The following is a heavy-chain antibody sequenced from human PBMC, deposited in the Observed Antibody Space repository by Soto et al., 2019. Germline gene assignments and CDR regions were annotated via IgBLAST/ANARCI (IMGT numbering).Heavy chain of an antibody. CDR2: INPSGGST. Sequence: ASVKVSCKASGYTFTSYYMHWVRQAPGQGLEWMGIINPSGGSTSYAQKFQGRVTLTRDTSTSTVYMELSGLRSEDTAVYYCGRANHYDFWSGHCASDHWGQGPLVTVSP. J-gene: IGHJ4*02. CDR3: GRANHYDFWSGHCASDH. CDR1: GYTFTSYY. D-gene: IGHD3-3*01. V-gene: IGHV1-46*03.